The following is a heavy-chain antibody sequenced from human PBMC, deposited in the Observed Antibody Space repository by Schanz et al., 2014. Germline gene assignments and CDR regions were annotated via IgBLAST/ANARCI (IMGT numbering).Heavy chain of an antibody. D-gene: IGHD3-10*01. CDR1: GYTFTSDS. V-gene: IGHV1-46*03. CDR2: INPSGGST. Sequence: QVQLVQSGAEVKKPGASVKVSCKASGYTFTSDSMHWVRQAPGQGLEWMGMINPSGGSTTYAQKFQGRVTMTRDTSTDTAYLELTSLRSEDTAVDYCARGSPENMIRGELDYWGQGTLVTVSS. CDR3: ARGSPENMIRGELDY. J-gene: IGHJ4*02.